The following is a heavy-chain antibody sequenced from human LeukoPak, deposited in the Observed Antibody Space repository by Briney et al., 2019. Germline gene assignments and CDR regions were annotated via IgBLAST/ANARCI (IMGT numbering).Heavy chain of an antibody. D-gene: IGHD5-12*01. J-gene: IGHJ4*02. V-gene: IGHV4-39*01. Sequence: SETLPLTCTVSGVSISSSSYYWGWIRQPAGKGLEYIGSIHYSGSTYYNLSLKSRVTISVDTSKNQFSLKLSSVTAADTAVYYCARHDRSGYDSRGLFDYWGQGTLVTVSS. CDR2: IHYSGST. CDR1: GVSISSSSYY. CDR3: ARHDRSGYDSRGLFDY.